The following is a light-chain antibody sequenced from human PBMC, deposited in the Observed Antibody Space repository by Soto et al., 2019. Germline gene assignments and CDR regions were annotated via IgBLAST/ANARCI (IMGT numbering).Light chain of an antibody. CDR2: GAS. J-gene: IGKJ1*01. CDR1: QSVSSN. CDR3: QQYNNWPPPWT. Sequence: EIVMTQSPATLSVSPGERATLSCRASQSVSSNLAWYQQKPGQAPRLLIYGASTRATGIPARFSGSGSGTEITLTISSLQSEDFAVYYCQQYNNWPPPWTFGQGTKVEIK. V-gene: IGKV3-15*01.